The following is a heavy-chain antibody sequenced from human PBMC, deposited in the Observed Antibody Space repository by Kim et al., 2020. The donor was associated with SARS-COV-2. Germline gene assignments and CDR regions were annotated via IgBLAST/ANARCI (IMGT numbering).Heavy chain of an antibody. D-gene: IGHD6-13*01. CDR3: ATSAGTLRGVNYYFDY. CDR1: GFTFDDYT. J-gene: IGHJ4*02. Sequence: GGSLRLSCAASGFTFDDYTMHWVRQAPGKGLEWVSLISWDGGSTYYADSVKGRFTISRDNSKNSLYLQMNSLRTEDTALYYCATSAGTLRGVNYYFDYWGQGTLVTVSS. V-gene: IGHV3-43*01. CDR2: ISWDGGST.